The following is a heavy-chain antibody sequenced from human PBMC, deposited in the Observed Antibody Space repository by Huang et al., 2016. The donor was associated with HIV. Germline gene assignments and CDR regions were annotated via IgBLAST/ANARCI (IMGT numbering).Heavy chain of an antibody. CDR1: GGSIRSDNYY. CDR3: ARLPGSITMIRGVITDPY. J-gene: IGHJ4*02. Sequence: QLQLQESGPGLVKPSETLSLTCTVSGGSIRSDNYYWGWLRQPPGKGLEWIGSIYYRGSTYSNPSLRRRLTIAVDTSKKHFSLRMRSVTAADTAVYYCARLPGSITMIRGVITDPYWGQGTLVTVSS. D-gene: IGHD3-10*01. V-gene: IGHV4-39*02. CDR2: IYYRGST.